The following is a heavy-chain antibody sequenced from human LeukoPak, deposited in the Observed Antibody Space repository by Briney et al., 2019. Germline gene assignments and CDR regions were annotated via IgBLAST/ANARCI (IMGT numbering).Heavy chain of an antibody. V-gene: IGHV3-30-3*01. CDR3: AKDLLGIQLKARYYFDY. CDR1: GFTFSSYA. J-gene: IGHJ4*02. Sequence: PGRSLRLSCAASGFTFSSYAMHWVRQAPGKGLEWVAVISYDGSNKYYADSVKGRFTISRDNSKNTLYLQMNSLRAEDTAVYYCAKDLLGIQLKARYYFDYWGQGTLVTVSS. D-gene: IGHD5-18*01. CDR2: ISYDGSNK.